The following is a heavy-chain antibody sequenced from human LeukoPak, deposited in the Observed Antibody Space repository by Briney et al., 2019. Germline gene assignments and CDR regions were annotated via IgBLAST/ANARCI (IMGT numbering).Heavy chain of an antibody. CDR3: ARDLGQYYDTSDNWFDP. CDR2: INSDGINT. V-gene: IGHV3-74*01. CDR1: GFTFSNYW. J-gene: IGHJ5*02. D-gene: IGHD3-22*01. Sequence: QTGGSLRLSCAASGFTFSNYWMHWVRQAPGKGLVWFSRINSDGINTSYADSVKGRFTISRDNAKNTLNLQMNSLRAEETAVYYCARDLGQYYDTSDNWFDPWGQGTLVTVSS.